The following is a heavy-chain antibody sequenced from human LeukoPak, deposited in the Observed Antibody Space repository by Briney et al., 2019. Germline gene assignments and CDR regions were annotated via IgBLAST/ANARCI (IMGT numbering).Heavy chain of an antibody. CDR1: GASISGTSYY. Sequence: SETLSLTCTVSGASISGTSYYWGWIRQPPGKGLEWIGTISYSGNTYYDPSLQRRLIISVDTSKNQFSLSLTSLTAADTGLYYCARGRVWFGFFDLWGRGTLVTVSS. J-gene: IGHJ2*01. D-gene: IGHD3-10*01. CDR3: ARGRVWFGFFDL. V-gene: IGHV4-39*02. CDR2: ISYSGNT.